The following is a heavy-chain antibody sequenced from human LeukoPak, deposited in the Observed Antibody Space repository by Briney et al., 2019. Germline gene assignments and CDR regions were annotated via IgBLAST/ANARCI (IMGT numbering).Heavy chain of an antibody. D-gene: IGHD2-2*01. J-gene: IGHJ1*01. Sequence: PSQTLSLTCTVSGGSISSGSYYWTWIRQSAGKGLEWIGRMYGSGTTTNQNPSLEGRVTMSVDTSKNQFSLDLSSVTAADTAVYYCAREHLYGSSWGFQHWGQGTLVTVSS. CDR1: GGSISSGSYY. CDR3: AREHLYGSSWGFQH. V-gene: IGHV4-61*02. CDR2: MYGSGTTT.